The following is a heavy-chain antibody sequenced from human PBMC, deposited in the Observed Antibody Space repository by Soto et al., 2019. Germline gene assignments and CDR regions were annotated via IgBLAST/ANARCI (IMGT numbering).Heavy chain of an antibody. Sequence: SETLSLTCTVSCGSISSGGYYWSWIRQHPGKGLEWIGYIYYSGSTYYNPSLKSRVTISVDTSKNQFSLKLSSVTAADTAVYYCARGPYGSGSYYNFDYWGQGTLVTVSS. V-gene: IGHV4-31*03. D-gene: IGHD3-10*01. J-gene: IGHJ4*02. CDR1: CGSISSGGYY. CDR3: ARGPYGSGSYYNFDY. CDR2: IYYSGST.